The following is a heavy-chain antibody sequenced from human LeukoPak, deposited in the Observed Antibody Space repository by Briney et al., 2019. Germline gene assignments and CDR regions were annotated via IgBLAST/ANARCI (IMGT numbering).Heavy chain of an antibody. V-gene: IGHV3-30*02. Sequence: GGSLRLSCAASGFTFSSYGMHWVRQAPGKGLEWVAFIQYDGSNKYYADSVKGRFTISRDNSKNTLYLQMNSLRAEDTAVYYCAKDPDSSGYYRPFDYWGQGTLVTVSS. CDR1: GFTFSSYG. J-gene: IGHJ4*02. CDR3: AKDPDSSGYYRPFDY. D-gene: IGHD3-22*01. CDR2: IQYDGSNK.